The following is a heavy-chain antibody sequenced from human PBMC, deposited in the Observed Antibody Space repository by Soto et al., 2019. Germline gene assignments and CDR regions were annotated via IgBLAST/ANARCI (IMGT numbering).Heavy chain of an antibody. CDR3: ARHQLVSGAFDI. CDR2: IYYSGST. Sequence: SKTLSLTCTVSGGSISSSLYYWAWIRQPPGKGLEWIGSIYYSGSTYYNPSLKSRVTISVDTSKNQFSLKLSSVTAADTAVYYCARHQLVSGAFDIWGQGTMVTVSS. J-gene: IGHJ3*02. V-gene: IGHV4-39*01. D-gene: IGHD6-13*01. CDR1: GGSISSSLYY.